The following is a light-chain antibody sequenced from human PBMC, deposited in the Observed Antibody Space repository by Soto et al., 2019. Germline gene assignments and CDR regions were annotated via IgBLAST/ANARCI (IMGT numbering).Light chain of an antibody. J-gene: IGKJ5*01. Sequence: DIQLTQSPSFLSASVGDRATITCRASQGISSYLAWSQQKPGKAPKLLIYAASTLQSVVPSRFSGSGSGTEFTLTISSLQPEDFATYYCQQLNSYPITFGQGTRLEIK. CDR2: AAS. CDR3: QQLNSYPIT. V-gene: IGKV1-9*01. CDR1: QGISSY.